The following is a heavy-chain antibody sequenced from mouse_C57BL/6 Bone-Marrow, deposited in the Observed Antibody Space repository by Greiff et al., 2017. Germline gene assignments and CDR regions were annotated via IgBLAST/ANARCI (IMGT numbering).Heavy chain of an antibody. J-gene: IGHJ4*01. CDR3: ARSGGNCYYAMDY. D-gene: IGHD2-1*01. Sequence: QVHVKQSGAELARPGASVKLSCKASGYTFTSSGISWVKQRTGQGLEWIGEIYPRSGNTYYNEKFKGKATLTADKSSSTAYMELRSLTAEDSAVYFCARSGGNCYYAMDYWGQGTSVTVSS. CDR2: IYPRSGNT. CDR1: GYTFTSSG. V-gene: IGHV1-81*01.